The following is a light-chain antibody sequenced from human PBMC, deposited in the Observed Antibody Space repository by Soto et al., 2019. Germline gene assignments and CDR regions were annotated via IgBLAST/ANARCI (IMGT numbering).Light chain of an antibody. Sequence: IVMTQSSLSLPVTPVEPASISCRSSQSLLHSNGYNYLDWYLQKPGQSPQLLIYGASSRATGIPDRFSGSGSGTDFTLTISRLEPEDFAVYYCQQYGSSPWTFGQGTKVDIK. CDR1: QSLLHSNGYNY. CDR3: QQYGSSPWT. J-gene: IGKJ1*01. V-gene: IGKV2-28*01. CDR2: GAS.